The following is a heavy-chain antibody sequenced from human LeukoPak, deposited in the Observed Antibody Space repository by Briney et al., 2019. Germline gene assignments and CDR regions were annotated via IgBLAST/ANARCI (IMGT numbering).Heavy chain of an antibody. CDR1: GGTFSSYA. V-gene: IGHV1-69*04. J-gene: IGHJ5*02. D-gene: IGHD3-10*01. Sequence: GASVKVSCKASGGTFSSYAISWVRQAPGQGLEWMGRIIPILGIANYAQKFQGRVTITADKSTSTAYMELSSLRSEDTAVYYCASTGSTFGEYGSWFDPWGQGTLVTVSS. CDR2: IIPILGIA. CDR3: ASTGSTFGEYGSWFDP.